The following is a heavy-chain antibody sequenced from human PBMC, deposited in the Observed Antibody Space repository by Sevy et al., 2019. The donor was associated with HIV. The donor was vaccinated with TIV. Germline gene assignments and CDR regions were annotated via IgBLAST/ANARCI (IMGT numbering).Heavy chain of an antibody. J-gene: IGHJ5*02. V-gene: IGHV4-34*01. Sequence: QSQTLSLTCAVHYGAFSGYYWNWIRQVPGKGLEWIGEINESGITYYNPSLKSRVTISVDTSKKQFSLNLNSVTAVDSAVYFCARSPPVVVVPGAPSWFDPWGQGTLVTVSS. CDR1: YGAFSGYY. CDR2: INESGIT. D-gene: IGHD2-2*01. CDR3: ARSPPVVVVPGAPSWFDP.